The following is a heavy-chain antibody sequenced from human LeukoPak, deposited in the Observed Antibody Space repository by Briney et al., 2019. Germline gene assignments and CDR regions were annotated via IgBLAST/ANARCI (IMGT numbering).Heavy chain of an antibody. J-gene: IGHJ6*02. CDR3: AKAGPNLSGSGTDDQYGMDV. D-gene: IGHD3-10*01. CDR1: GFTFSVYG. Sequence: PGGSLRLSCVASGFTFSVYGMHWVRQAPGKGLEWVTVTSYEGSVKYYTDSVKGRFTISRDNSKNTLYLQMNSLRAEDTAIYYCAKAGPNLSGSGTDDQYGMDVWGQGTTVTVSS. CDR2: TSYEGSVK. V-gene: IGHV3-30*18.